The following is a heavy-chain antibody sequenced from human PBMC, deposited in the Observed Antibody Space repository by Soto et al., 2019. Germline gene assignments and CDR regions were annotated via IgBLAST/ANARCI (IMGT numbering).Heavy chain of an antibody. CDR2: ISASGGTT. CDR3: AKALGAAPQFDH. D-gene: IGHD3-16*01. V-gene: IGHV3-23*01. CDR1: GFTFNNYA. Sequence: EVQVLESGGGLVQPGGSLRLSCVASGFTFNNYAMSWVRQAPGKGLEWVSGISASGGTTYYADSVKGRFTISTDNSKNTLYLQMNSLRAEDTAVYYCAKALGAAPQFDHWGQGTLVTVSS. J-gene: IGHJ4*02.